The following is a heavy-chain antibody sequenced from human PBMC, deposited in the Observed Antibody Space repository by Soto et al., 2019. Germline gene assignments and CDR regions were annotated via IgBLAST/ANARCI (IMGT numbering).Heavy chain of an antibody. V-gene: IGHV4-34*01. CDR1: GGSFSGYY. Sequence: SETLSLTCAVYGGSFSGYYWSWIRQLPGKGLEWIGEINHSGSTNYNPSLKSRVTISVDTSKNQFSLKLSSVTAADTAVYYCARGTYSLYYYYYYMDVWGKGTTVTVSS. J-gene: IGHJ6*03. CDR2: INHSGST. D-gene: IGHD5-18*01. CDR3: ARGTYSLYYYYYYMDV.